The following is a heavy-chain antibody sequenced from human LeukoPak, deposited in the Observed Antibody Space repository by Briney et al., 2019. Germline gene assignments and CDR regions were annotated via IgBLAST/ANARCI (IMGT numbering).Heavy chain of an antibody. CDR3: AREEYYYDSSGPIRDDY. D-gene: IGHD3-22*01. CDR1: GYTSTSSG. CDR2: ISAYNGNT. V-gene: IGHV1-18*01. J-gene: IGHJ4*02. Sequence: GASVKVSCKASGYTSTSSGISWVRQAPGQGLEWMGWISAYNGNTNYAQKLQGRVTMTTDTSTSTAYMELRSLGSDDTAVYYCAREEYYYDSSGPIRDDYWGQGTLVTVSS.